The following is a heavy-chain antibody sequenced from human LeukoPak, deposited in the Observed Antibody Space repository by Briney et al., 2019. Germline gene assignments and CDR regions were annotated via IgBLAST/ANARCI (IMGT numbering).Heavy chain of an antibody. CDR3: ARDQSRVMVRGVPDY. D-gene: IGHD3-10*01. CDR1: GFTFSSYS. CDR2: ISSSSSYI. J-gene: IGHJ4*02. V-gene: IGHV3-21*01. Sequence: PGGSLRLSCAASGFTFSSYSMNWVRQAPGKGLEWVSSISSSSSYIYYADSVKGRFTISRDNAKNSLYLQMNSLRAEDTAVYYCARDQSRVMVRGVPDYWGLGTLVTVSS.